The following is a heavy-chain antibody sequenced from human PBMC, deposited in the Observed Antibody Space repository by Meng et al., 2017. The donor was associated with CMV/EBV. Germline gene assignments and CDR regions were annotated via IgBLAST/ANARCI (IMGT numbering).Heavy chain of an antibody. D-gene: IGHD3-22*01. V-gene: IGHV5-51*01. CDR1: GYSFTSYW. Sequence: GESLKISCKGSGYSFTSYWIGWVRQMPGKGLEWMGIIYPGDSDTRYSPSFQGQVTISADKSISTAYLQWSSLKASDTAMYYCARQPYYYDSSGYYRGDFDYWGQGTLVTVS. CDR3: ARQPYYYDSSGYYRGDFDY. J-gene: IGHJ4*02. CDR2: IYPGDSDT.